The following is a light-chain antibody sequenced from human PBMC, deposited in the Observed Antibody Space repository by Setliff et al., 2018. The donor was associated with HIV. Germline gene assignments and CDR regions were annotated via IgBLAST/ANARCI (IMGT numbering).Light chain of an antibody. CDR3: SSYAGTNTLLV. CDR1: SSDVGGYYS. CDR2: EVI. V-gene: IGLV2-14*01. Sequence: QSALTQPASVSGSPGQSITISCTGISSDVGGYYSVSWYQQHPGKAPKLMIYEVINRPSGVSNRFSGSRYGNTASLTGSGFQAEDEADYHCSSYAGTNTLLVFGTGTKGTVL. J-gene: IGLJ1*01.